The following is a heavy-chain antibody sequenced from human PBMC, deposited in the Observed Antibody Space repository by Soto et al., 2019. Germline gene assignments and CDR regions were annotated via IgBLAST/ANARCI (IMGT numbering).Heavy chain of an antibody. CDR2: IYTSWST. V-gene: IGHV4-4*07. CDR3: AREPGYSYGYIFDS. CDR1: GGSISSYY. Sequence: SETLSLTCTVSGGSISSYYWSWIRQPAGKGLEWIGRIYTSWSTNYNPSLKSRVTMSEETSTNQFSLKLSTVTAADTAVYYCAREPGYSYGYIFDSWGQGTLVTVSS. J-gene: IGHJ4*02. D-gene: IGHD5-18*01.